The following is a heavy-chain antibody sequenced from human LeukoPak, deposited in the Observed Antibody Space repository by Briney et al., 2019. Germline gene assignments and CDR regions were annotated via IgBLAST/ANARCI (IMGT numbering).Heavy chain of an antibody. CDR2: INHSGST. CDR1: GGSFSGYY. D-gene: IGHD4-17*01. J-gene: IGHJ4*02. CDR3: ARARTTVTSRFDY. Sequence: PSETLSLTCAVYGGSFSGYYWGWIRQPPGKGLEWIGEINHSGSTNYNPSLKSRVTISVDTSKNQFSLKLSSVTAADTAVYYCARARTTVTSRFDYWGQGTLVTVSS. V-gene: IGHV4-34*01.